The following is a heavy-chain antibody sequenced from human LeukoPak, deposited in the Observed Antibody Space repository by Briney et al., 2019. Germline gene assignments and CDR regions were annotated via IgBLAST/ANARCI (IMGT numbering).Heavy chain of an antibody. J-gene: IGHJ3*02. D-gene: IGHD5-12*01. CDR3: AKGGYIGYDGLFDM. CDR2: ISAGGTAI. V-gene: IGHV3-23*01. Sequence: GGSLRLSCAASGFTLSSYIVSWVRQAPGKGLQWVSAISAGGTAIYYADSVRGRFTISRDDSKNMVYLQMNSLRAEDTATYYCAKGGYIGYDGLFDMWGHGTMVTVSS. CDR1: GFTLSSYI.